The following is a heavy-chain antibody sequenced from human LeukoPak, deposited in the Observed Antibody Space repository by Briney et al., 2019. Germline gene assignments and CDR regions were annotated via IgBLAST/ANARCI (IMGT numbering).Heavy chain of an antibody. D-gene: IGHD3-10*01. V-gene: IGHV3-64D*06. Sequence: GGSLRLSCSASGFTFSSYAMHWVRQAPGKRLEYVSAISSSGDKTYYADSGKGRFTISRDNSKNTLHLQMSSLRPDDTAVYYCGRFGDAFDIWGQGTMVTVSS. CDR3: GRFGDAFDI. CDR1: GFTFSSYA. J-gene: IGHJ3*02. CDR2: ISSSGDKT.